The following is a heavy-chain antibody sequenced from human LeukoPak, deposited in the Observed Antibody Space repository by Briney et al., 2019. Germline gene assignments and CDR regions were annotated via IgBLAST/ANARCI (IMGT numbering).Heavy chain of an antibody. CDR3: ARVVVTANDAFDI. Sequence: SETLSLTCDVFGGSFSGYYWSWIRQPPGKGLEWIGEISHSGRTNYNPSLKSRVTISVDRSKNQFSLKLSSVTAADTAVYYCARVVVTANDAFDIWGQGTMVTVSS. D-gene: IGHD2-21*02. J-gene: IGHJ3*02. CDR1: GGSFSGYY. V-gene: IGHV4-34*01. CDR2: ISHSGRT.